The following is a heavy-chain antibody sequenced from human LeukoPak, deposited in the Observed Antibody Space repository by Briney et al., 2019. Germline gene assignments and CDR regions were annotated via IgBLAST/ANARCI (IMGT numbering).Heavy chain of an antibody. CDR3: ARGRTSDY. CDR1: GFTFSSYW. J-gene: IGHJ4*02. D-gene: IGHD3/OR15-3a*01. CDR2: IKEDGSEK. V-gene: IGHV3-7*01. Sequence: GGSLRLSCAASGFTFSSYWMTWVRQAPGKGLEWVASIKEDGSEKKYVDSVKGRFTISRDNAKTSVYLQINSLRAEDTVVYYCARGRTSDYWGQGTLVTVSS.